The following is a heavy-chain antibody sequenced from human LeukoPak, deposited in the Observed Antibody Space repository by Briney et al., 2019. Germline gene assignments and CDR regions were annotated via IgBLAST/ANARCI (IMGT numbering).Heavy chain of an antibody. D-gene: IGHD2-21*02. V-gene: IGHV3-11*05. Sequence: GGSLRLSCASSGFTFRDYYMSWIREAPGRGLECVSYISTGSSYTNYADSVKGRFTISRDNAKNSLYLQMNSLRAEDTALYYCARAEGGPATAIYWGQGTLVTVSS. CDR1: GFTFRDYY. J-gene: IGHJ4*02. CDR2: ISTGSSYT. CDR3: ARAEGGPATAIY.